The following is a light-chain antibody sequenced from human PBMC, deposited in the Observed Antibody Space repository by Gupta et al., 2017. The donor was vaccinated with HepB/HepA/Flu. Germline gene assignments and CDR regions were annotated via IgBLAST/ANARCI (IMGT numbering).Light chain of an antibody. CDR1: ALPKQY. CDR2: KDS. Sequence: SYELTQPPSVSVSPGQTARITCSGDALPKQYAIGTSRSQARPPVLVIYKDSERPSGIPERFSGSSSGTTVTLTISGVQAEDEADYYCQSADSSGTYVVFGGGTKLTVL. CDR3: QSADSSGTYVV. J-gene: IGLJ2*01. V-gene: IGLV3-25*03.